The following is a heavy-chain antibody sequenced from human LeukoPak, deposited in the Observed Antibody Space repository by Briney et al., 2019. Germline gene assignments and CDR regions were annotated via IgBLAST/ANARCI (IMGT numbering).Heavy chain of an antibody. CDR1: GGSISSSSYY. CDR2: IYYSGNT. Sequence: SETLSLTCTVSGGSISSSSYYWGWIRQPPGKGLEWIGSIYYSGNTYYSPSLKSRVTISLDTSKNQFSLKLSSVTAADTAVYYCARVKQLWSVDYWGQGTLVTVSS. D-gene: IGHD5-18*01. CDR3: ARVKQLWSVDY. J-gene: IGHJ4*02. V-gene: IGHV4-39*07.